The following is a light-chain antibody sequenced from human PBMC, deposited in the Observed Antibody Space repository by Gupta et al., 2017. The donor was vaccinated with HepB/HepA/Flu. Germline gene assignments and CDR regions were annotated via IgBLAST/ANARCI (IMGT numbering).Light chain of an antibody. CDR1: QSSSW. CDR3: QQYNSYWT. CDR2: KAS. Sequence: DIQMTQSTSTLSASVGDRVTITCRASQSSSWFAWYQQKPGKAPKLLIYKASSLESGVPSRFSGSGSGTEFTLTISSLQPDDFATYYCQQYNSYWTFGQGTKVEIK. J-gene: IGKJ1*01. V-gene: IGKV1-5*03.